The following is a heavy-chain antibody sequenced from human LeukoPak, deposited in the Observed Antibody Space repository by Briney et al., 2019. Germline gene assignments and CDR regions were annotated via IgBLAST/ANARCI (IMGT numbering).Heavy chain of an antibody. CDR3: AKGVAAAGTFDY. CDR1: GFTFSSYA. V-gene: IGHV3-23*01. D-gene: IGHD6-13*01. J-gene: IGHJ4*02. Sequence: GGSLRLSCAASGFTFSSYAMSWVRQAPGKGLGWVSAISGSGGSTYYADSVKGRFTISRDNSKNTLYLQMNSLRAEDTAVYYCAKGVAAAGTFDYWGQGTLVTVSS. CDR2: ISGSGGST.